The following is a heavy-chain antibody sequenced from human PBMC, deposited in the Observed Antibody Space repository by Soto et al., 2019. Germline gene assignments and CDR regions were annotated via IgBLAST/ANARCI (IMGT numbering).Heavy chain of an antibody. Sequence: ASVKVSCKASGDTFTTYDINWVRQATGHGLEWMGWINPNSGNIGYAQRFQGRVTMTRDTAIRTAYMEVSSLRSDDTAVYYCARGRASGSYYLLNYWGQGTLVTVSS. CDR1: GDTFTTYD. D-gene: IGHD3-10*01. V-gene: IGHV1-8*01. J-gene: IGHJ4*02. CDR2: INPNSGNI. CDR3: ARGRASGSYYLLNY.